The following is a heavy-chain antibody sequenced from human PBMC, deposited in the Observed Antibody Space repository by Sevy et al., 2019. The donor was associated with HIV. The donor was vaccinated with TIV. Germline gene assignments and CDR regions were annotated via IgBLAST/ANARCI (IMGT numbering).Heavy chain of an antibody. CDR1: GFTFSTYN. J-gene: IGHJ3*02. CDR3: ARGVQTYDAFDI. V-gene: IGHV3-21*01. Sequence: GESLKISCAASGFTFSTYNMNWVRQAPGKRLEWVSFISGISNYIYYADSVKGRFTISRDNAKNSLYLQMNSLRAEDTAIYYCARGVQTYDAFDIWGQGTLVTVSS. CDR2: ISGISNYI. D-gene: IGHD6-6*01.